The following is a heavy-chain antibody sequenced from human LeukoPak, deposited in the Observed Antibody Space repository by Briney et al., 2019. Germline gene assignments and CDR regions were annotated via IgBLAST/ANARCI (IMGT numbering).Heavy chain of an antibody. D-gene: IGHD3-10*01. CDR1: GFTVSSNS. J-gene: IGHJ4*02. V-gene: IGHV3-30*02. CDR3: AKDDYYGSGSYYMV. CDR2: IRYDGSNK. Sequence: GGSLRLSCTVSGFTVSSNSMSWVRQAPGKGLEWVAFIRYDGSNKYYADSVKGRFTISRDNSKNTLYLQMNSLRAEDTAVYYCAKDDYYGSGSYYMVWGQGTLVTVSS.